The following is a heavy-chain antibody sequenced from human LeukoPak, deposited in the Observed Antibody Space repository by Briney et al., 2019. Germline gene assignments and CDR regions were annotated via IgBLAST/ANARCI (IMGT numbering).Heavy chain of an antibody. CDR1: GGSISIFY. Sequence: SETLCLTCTVSGGSISIFYRSWVRQPPGKGLEWIWGNYYSGTTTNNPSLTSRVNISIDTSKHQFSLRLSSVTASDTAVDYCARDIVTVTKGFDIWGLGTMVSVSS. J-gene: IGHJ3*02. CDR2: NYYSGTT. CDR3: ARDIVTVTKGFDI. V-gene: IGHV4-59*01. D-gene: IGHD4-17*01.